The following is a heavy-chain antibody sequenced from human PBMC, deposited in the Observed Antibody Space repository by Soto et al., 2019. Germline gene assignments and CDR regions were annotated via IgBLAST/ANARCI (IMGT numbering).Heavy chain of an antibody. J-gene: IGHJ5*02. V-gene: IGHV4-39*01. CDR2: IYYSGST. CDR3: ARHKLTRGSSSFNWLDP. CDR1: GGTISSSSYY. D-gene: IGHD6-6*01. Sequence: PSETLSLTCTVSGGTISSSSYYWGWIRQPPGKGLEWIGSIYYSGSTYYNPSLKSRVTISVDTSKNQFSLKLSSVTAADTAVYYCARHKLTRGSSSFNWLDPWGQGTLVTVSS.